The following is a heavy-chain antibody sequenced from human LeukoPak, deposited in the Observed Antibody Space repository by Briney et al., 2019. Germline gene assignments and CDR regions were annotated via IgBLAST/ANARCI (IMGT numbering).Heavy chain of an antibody. CDR2: IKPNSGDT. CDR3: ARRRGDYGAFDI. Sequence: ASVKVSCKASGDSFTSYYMHWVRQAPGQGLEWMGWIKPNSGDTNYAQKFQGRVTMTRDTSISTAYMELSRLRSDDTAVYYCARRRGDYGAFDIWGQGTMVTVSS. CDR1: GDSFTSYY. V-gene: IGHV1-2*02. J-gene: IGHJ3*02. D-gene: IGHD4-17*01.